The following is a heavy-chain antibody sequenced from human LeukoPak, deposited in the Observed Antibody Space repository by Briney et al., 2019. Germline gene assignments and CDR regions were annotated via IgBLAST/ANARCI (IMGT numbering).Heavy chain of an antibody. V-gene: IGHV3-33*06. Sequence: GGSLRLSCAAPRFTFSSYGMHRVRQAPRTGLEWVAVIWYDGSNKYYADSVKGRFTLSRDNSKNTLYLKMNSLRAEDTGVYYCAKDFLAGSWYYFDYWGQGTLVSVSS. D-gene: IGHD6-13*01. CDR3: AKDFLAGSWYYFDY. CDR1: RFTFSSYG. J-gene: IGHJ4*02. CDR2: IWYDGSNK.